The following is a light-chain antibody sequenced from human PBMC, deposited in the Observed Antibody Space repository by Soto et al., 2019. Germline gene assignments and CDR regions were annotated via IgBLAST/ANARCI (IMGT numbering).Light chain of an antibody. V-gene: IGKV2D-29*02. J-gene: IGKJ1*01. CDR2: DIS. CDR3: MQTGQHPWT. CDR1: QSLVFADGKMY. Sequence: DIVLTQTPLSLSVTPGQPASISCKSSQSLVFADGKMYFYWYLQKAGQSPQLLIHDISNRFSGVTDRFSGSGSVTDFTLTISRVEAEDAGVYYCMQTGQHPWTFGQGTKVEV.